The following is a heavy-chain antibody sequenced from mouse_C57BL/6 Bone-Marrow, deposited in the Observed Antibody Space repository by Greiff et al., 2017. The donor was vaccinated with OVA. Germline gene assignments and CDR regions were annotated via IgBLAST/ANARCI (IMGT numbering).Heavy chain of an antibody. V-gene: IGHV2-5*01. CDR3: AKEGYYGNLFAY. CDR2: IWRGGST. D-gene: IGHD2-1*01. Sequence: VHLVESGPGLVQPSPSLSITCTVSGFSLTSYGVHWVRQSPGKGLEWLGVIWRGGSTDYNAAFMSRLSITKDNSKSQVFFKMNSLQADDTAIYDCAKEGYYGNLFAYWGQGTLVTVSA. CDR1: GFSLTSYG. J-gene: IGHJ3*01.